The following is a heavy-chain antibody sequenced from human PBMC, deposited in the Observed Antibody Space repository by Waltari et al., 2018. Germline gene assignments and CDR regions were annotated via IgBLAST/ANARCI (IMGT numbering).Heavy chain of an antibody. CDR1: GVSISSYF. V-gene: IGHV4-59*01. Sequence: QVQLQESGPGLVKSSETLSLTCAVSGVSISSYFWAWIRQPPGKGLEYLGYIYYIGNTHYNPSLKSRLTISWDPSKNEVSLNLRSVTAADTAVYYCAGYCASTSCYEYAFDLWDQGTAVNVSS. CDR3: AGYCASTSCYEYAFDL. CDR2: IYYIGNT. J-gene: IGHJ3*01. D-gene: IGHD2-2*01.